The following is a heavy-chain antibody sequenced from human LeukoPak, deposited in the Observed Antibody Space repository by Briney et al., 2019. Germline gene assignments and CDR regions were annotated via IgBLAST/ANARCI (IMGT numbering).Heavy chain of an antibody. Sequence: GGSLTLSCVGSGFSFSSFAMSWVRQAPGKGLEWVSTVSGGGAYTYYADSVKGRFTVSRDDSKSMHFLQMNSLRPEDTALYFCAKRITVSAGYYLDSWGQGTLVTVSS. CDR3: AKRITVSAGYYLDS. V-gene: IGHV3-23*01. J-gene: IGHJ4*02. CDR1: GFSFSSFA. D-gene: IGHD2-8*01. CDR2: VSGGGAYT.